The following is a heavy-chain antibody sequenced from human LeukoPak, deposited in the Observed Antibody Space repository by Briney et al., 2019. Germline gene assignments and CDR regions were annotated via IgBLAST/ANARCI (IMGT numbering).Heavy chain of an antibody. V-gene: IGHV1-2*02. CDR2: INPNSGGT. CDR1: GYTFTGYY. CDR3: ARLQASIAAPEKGVDNWFDP. D-gene: IGHD6-13*01. J-gene: IGHJ5*02. Sequence: ASVKVSCKASGYTFTGYYMHWVRQAPGQGLEWMGWINPNSGGTNYAQKFQGRVTITRDTSISTAYMELSRLRSDDTAVYYCARLQASIAAPEKGVDNWFDPWGQGTLVTVSS.